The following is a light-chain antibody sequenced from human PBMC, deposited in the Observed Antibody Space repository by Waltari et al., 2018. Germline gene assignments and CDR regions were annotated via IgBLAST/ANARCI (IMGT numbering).Light chain of an antibody. CDR3: MQALQPLWT. CDR1: QSLLQSNGYNY. Sequence: DIVVTQSPLSLPVTPGEPASIPCSSTQSLLQSNGYNYLIWYLQKPGQAPQLLMYLGSNRASGVPDRFSGSGSGTNFTLKISRVEAEDVGVYYCMQALQPLWTFGQGTKVEI. J-gene: IGKJ1*01. V-gene: IGKV2-28*01. CDR2: LGS.